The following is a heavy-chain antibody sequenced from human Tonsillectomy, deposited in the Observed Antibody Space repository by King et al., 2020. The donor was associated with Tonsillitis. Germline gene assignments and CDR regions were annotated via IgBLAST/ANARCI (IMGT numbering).Heavy chain of an antibody. J-gene: IGHJ4*02. D-gene: IGHD6-19*01. CDR2: IDHTGST. V-gene: IGHV4-38-2*01. CDR1: GYSSRNNYY. CDR3: ASRQLLVRNYFYY. Sequence: QLQESGPGLVKPSETLSLTCAVSGYSSRNNYYWGWIRQPPGKGLEWIGTIDHTGSTYYNSSLKSRVTISVDTSKKQFSLNLSSVTAADAAVYYCASRQLLVRNYFYYWGQGTLVTVSS.